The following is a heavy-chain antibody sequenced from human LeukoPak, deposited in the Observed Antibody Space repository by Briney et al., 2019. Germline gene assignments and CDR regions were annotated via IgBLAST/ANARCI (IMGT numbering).Heavy chain of an antibody. V-gene: IGHV3-53*01. CDR3: ARSVEADAFDI. Sequence: GGSLRLSCAASGFTVSSNYMSWVRQAPGKGLEWVSVIYSGGSTYYADSVKGRFTISRDNSKNTLYLQMNSLRAEDTAVYYCARSVEADAFDIWGQGTMVTVSS. D-gene: IGHD5/OR15-5a*01. CDR1: GFTVSSNY. CDR2: IYSGGST. J-gene: IGHJ3*02.